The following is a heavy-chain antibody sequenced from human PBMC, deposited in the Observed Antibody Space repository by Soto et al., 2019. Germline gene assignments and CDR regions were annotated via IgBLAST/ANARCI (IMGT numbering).Heavy chain of an antibody. V-gene: IGHV3-30*18. CDR2: ISYDGSNK. J-gene: IGHJ4*02. CDR1: GFTFSSYG. CDR3: AKALLMVYAIAARFHDPSPDY. D-gene: IGHD2-8*01. Sequence: PGGSLRLSCAASGFTFSSYGMHWVRQAPGKGLEWVAVISYDGSNKYYADSVKGRFTISRDNSKNTLYLQMNSLRAEDTAVYYCAKALLMVYAIAARFHDPSPDYWGQGTLVTVSS.